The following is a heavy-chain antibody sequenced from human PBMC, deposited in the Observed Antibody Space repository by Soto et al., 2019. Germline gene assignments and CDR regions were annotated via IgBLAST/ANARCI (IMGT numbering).Heavy chain of an antibody. CDR2: IYYSRST. CDR3: ARRWGYSFDY. CDR1: GGSISSYY. Sequence: PSEILSLTCTVSGGSISSYYWGWIRRPPGKGLEWIGSIYYSRSTYYNPSLKSRVTISVDTSKNQFSLKLSSVTAADTAVYYCARRWGYSFDYWGQGTLVTVSS. V-gene: IGHV4-39*01. J-gene: IGHJ4*02. D-gene: IGHD7-27*01.